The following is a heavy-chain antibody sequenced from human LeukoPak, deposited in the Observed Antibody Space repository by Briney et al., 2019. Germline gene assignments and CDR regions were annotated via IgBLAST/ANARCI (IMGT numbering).Heavy chain of an antibody. D-gene: IGHD3-10*01. CDR2: IYSGGST. CDR3: ARVYRGGNIWFDP. CDR1: GFTVSSNY. J-gene: IGHJ5*02. V-gene: IGHV3-53*01. Sequence: PGGSLRLSCAASGFTVSSNYMSWVRQAPGKGLEWVSVIYSGGSTYYADSVKGRFTISRDNSKNMLYLQMNSLRAEDTAVYYCARVYRGGNIWFDPWGQGTLVTVSS.